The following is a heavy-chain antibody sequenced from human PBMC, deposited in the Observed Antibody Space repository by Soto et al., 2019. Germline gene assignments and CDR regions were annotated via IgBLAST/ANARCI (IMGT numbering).Heavy chain of an antibody. CDR1: GFTFSSYA. CDR3: AKGEVVVMISDYGMAV. CDR2: ISGSGDST. V-gene: IGHV3-23*01. Sequence: DVQLLESGGGLVQPGGSLRLSCAASGFTFSSYAMSWVRQAPGKGLEWVSGISGSGDSTYYADSVKGRFTISRDKSKNTLYLQMNSLRAEDTAVYYCAKGEVVVMISDYGMAVWGQGTTVTVSS. D-gene: IGHD3-22*01. J-gene: IGHJ6*02.